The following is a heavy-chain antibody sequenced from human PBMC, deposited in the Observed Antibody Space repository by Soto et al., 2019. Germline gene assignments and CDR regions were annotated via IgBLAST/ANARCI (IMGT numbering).Heavy chain of an antibody. CDR2: IKQDGSDK. CDR3: TRDASRDSSARGWFDP. V-gene: IGHV3-7*01. J-gene: IGHJ5*02. Sequence: GGSLRLSCAASGFTFSSYWMSWVRQAPGKGLEWVANIKQDGSDKYYVDSVKGRFTISRDNAKNSLYLQMNSLRAEDTAVYYCTRDASRDSSARGWFDPWGPGTLVTVSS. D-gene: IGHD6-13*01. CDR1: GFTFSSYW.